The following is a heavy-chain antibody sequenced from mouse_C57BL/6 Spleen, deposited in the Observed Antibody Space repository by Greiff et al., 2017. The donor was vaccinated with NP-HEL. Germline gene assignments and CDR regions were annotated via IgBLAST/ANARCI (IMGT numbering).Heavy chain of an antibody. J-gene: IGHJ3*01. V-gene: IGHV1-4*01. CDR1: GYTFTSYT. CDR3: ARAYYSHGAWFAY. CDR2: INPSSGYT. D-gene: IGHD2-12*01. Sequence: QVQLQQSGAELARPGASVKMSCKASGYTFTSYTMHWVKQRPGQGLEWIGYINPSSGYTKYNQKFKDKATVTADKTSSTAYMQQSSLTYEDSAVYYCARAYYSHGAWFAYWGQGTLVTVSA.